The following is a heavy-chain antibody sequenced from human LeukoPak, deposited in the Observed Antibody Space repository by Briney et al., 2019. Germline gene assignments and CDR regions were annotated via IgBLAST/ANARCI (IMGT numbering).Heavy chain of an antibody. CDR1: GGTFSSYA. Sequence: GASVKVSCKASGGTFSSYAISWVRQAPGQGLEWMGRIIPILGIANYAQKFQDRVTITADKSTSTAYMELSRLRSDDTAVYYCARTVPYYDSSGYRDYWGQGTLVTVSS. J-gene: IGHJ4*02. CDR2: IIPILGIA. V-gene: IGHV1-69*04. CDR3: ARTVPYYDSSGYRDY. D-gene: IGHD3-22*01.